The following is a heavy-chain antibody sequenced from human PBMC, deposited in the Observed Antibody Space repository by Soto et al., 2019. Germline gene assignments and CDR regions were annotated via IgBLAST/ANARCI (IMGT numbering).Heavy chain of an antibody. CDR1: GFTFSSYG. Sequence: GGSLRLSCAASGFTFSSYGMHWVRQAPGKGLEWVAVIWYDGSNKYYADSVKGRFTISRDNSKNTLYLQMNSLRAEDTAVYYCARGDFWSGYYKGRWDCYYYGMDVWGQGTTVTV. CDR3: ARGDFWSGYYKGRWDCYYYGMDV. V-gene: IGHV3-33*01. D-gene: IGHD3-3*01. J-gene: IGHJ6*02. CDR2: IWYDGSNK.